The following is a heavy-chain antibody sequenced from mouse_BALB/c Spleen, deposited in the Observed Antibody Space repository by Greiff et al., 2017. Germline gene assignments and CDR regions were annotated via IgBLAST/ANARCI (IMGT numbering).Heavy chain of an antibody. CDR1: GDSITSGY. CDR2: ISYSGST. Sequence: ESGPSLVKPSQTLSLTCSVTGDSITSGYWNWIRKFPGNKLEYMGYISYSGSTYYNPSLKSRISITRDTSKNQYYLQLNSVTTEDTATYYCARYKGGYYYAMDYWGQGTSVTVSS. J-gene: IGHJ4*01. D-gene: IGHD3-3*01. V-gene: IGHV3-8*02. CDR3: ARYKGGYYYAMDY.